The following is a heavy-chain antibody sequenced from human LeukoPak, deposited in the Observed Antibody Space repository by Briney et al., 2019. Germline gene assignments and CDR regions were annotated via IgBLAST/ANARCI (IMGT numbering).Heavy chain of an antibody. Sequence: SGTLSLTCAVSGGSISSSNWWSWVRQPPGKALERIGYIYYTGSTYYNPSLEGRVTISVDTSRNQFSVKLSSVTAADTAVYYCARSQNYYGSGDYWSQGTLVTVSS. V-gene: IGHV4-4*02. CDR3: ARSQNYYGSGDY. J-gene: IGHJ4*02. D-gene: IGHD3-10*01. CDR2: IYYTGST. CDR1: GGSISSSNW.